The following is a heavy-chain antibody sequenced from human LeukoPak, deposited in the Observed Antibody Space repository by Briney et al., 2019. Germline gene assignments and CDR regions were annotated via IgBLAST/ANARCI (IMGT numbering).Heavy chain of an antibody. CDR2: IKTDGTTK. D-gene: IGHD3-22*01. Sequence: GGSLRLSCTGSGFIFSTYWMHWVRQAPGKGLVWVSRIKTDGTTKYYADSVKGRFAVSRDNSKNTLYLQMNSLRAEDTAVYYCAKDHNYDSSAWDYWGQGTLVTVSS. CDR1: GFIFSTYW. CDR3: AKDHNYDSSAWDY. J-gene: IGHJ4*02. V-gene: IGHV3-74*01.